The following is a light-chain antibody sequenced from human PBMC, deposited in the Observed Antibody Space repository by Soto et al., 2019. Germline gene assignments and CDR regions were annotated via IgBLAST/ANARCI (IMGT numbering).Light chain of an antibody. J-gene: IGLJ1*01. V-gene: IGLV2-14*01. CDR3: SSYTSSSTPYV. CDR1: SSDVGGYNY. Sequence: QSALTQPASVSGSPGQSITISCTGTSSDVGGYNYVSWYQQHPGNAPKLMIYEVSNRPSGVSNRFSGSKSGNTASLTISGLQAEDEADDYCSSYTSSSTPYVFGTGTKVTVL. CDR2: EVS.